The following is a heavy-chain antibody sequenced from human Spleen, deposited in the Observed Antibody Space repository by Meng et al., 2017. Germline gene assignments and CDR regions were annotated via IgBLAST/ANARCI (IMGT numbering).Heavy chain of an antibody. CDR2: IYPGDSET. J-gene: IGHJ4*02. CDR1: GYSFTSYW. D-gene: IGHD6-19*01. V-gene: IGHV5-51*01. Sequence: KVSCNGSGYSFTSYWIGWVRQMPGKGLEWMGIIYPGDSETRYSPSFQDQVTFSADKTINTAYLQWSSLKASDSAMYYCARDPSSGWPQDYWGQGTLVTVSS. CDR3: ARDPSSGWPQDY.